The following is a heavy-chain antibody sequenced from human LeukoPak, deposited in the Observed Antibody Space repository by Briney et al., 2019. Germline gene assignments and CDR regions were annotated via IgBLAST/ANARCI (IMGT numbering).Heavy chain of an antibody. D-gene: IGHD3-10*01. Sequence: SQTLSLTCTVSGGSISSGDYYWSWIRQPPGKGLEWIGYIYYSGSTYYNPSLKSRVTISVDTSKNQFSLKLSSVTAADTAVYYCARARGLRRGYYYGSGSYYSNWFDPWGQGTLVTVSS. V-gene: IGHV4-30-4*01. CDR3: ARARGLRRGYYYGSGSYYSNWFDP. J-gene: IGHJ5*02. CDR1: GGSISSGDYY. CDR2: IYYSGST.